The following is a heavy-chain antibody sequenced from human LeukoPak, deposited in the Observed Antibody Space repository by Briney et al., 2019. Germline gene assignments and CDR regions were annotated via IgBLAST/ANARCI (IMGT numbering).Heavy chain of an antibody. Sequence: SQTLRLTCAISGDSVSSNSAAWNWIRQSPSRGLEWLGRTYYRSKWNKNYAASVKSRITINPDTSKNQLSLQLNSVTPEDTAVYYCARGYMGTTDYWGQGTLVIVSS. CDR3: ARGYMGTTDY. V-gene: IGHV6-1*01. D-gene: IGHD1-7*01. CDR2: TYYRSKWNK. CDR1: GDSVSSNSAA. J-gene: IGHJ4*02.